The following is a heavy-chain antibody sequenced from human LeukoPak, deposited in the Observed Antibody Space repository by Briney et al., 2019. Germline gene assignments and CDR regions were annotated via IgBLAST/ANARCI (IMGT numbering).Heavy chain of an antibody. CDR1: GFTFITYG. Sequence: GGSLRLSCAASGFTFITYGMHWVRQAPGKGLEWVAFIRYDGSNKYYADSVKGRFTVSRDNSKNTLYLQMNSLRAEDTAVYYCAKEQIWYYYDSSGYYPYWGQGTLVTVSS. CDR2: IRYDGSNK. D-gene: IGHD3-22*01. V-gene: IGHV3-30*02. CDR3: AKEQIWYYYDSSGYYPY. J-gene: IGHJ4*02.